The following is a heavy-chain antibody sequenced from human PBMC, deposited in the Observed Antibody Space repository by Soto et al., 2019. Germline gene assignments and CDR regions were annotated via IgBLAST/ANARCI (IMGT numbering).Heavy chain of an antibody. J-gene: IGHJ6*02. CDR3: ARDGREASGMGV. D-gene: IGHD1-26*01. Sequence: SATLSLTCTVSGGSISSHSWSWVRQAPGKGLEWIGDIYYRGSTNYNPALRSRSTISVDTSKNQFSLKLTSVPTADAAVYYCARDGREASGMGVWGQGTKVTVSS. CDR2: IYYRGST. V-gene: IGHV4-59*11. CDR1: GGSISSHS.